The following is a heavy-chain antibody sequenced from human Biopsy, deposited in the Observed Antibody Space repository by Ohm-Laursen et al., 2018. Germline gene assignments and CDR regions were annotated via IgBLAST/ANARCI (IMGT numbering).Heavy chain of an antibody. CDR2: ISPKSGDT. V-gene: IGHV1-2*02. Sequence: GASVKVSCKASGFSFTGYYIHWVRQAPGQGLEWMGWISPKSGDTNYAHKFQGNITMTRDTSISTAYMELNSLRSEDTAVYYCARGSFWFGGNYYYYGMDVWGQGTTVTVSS. CDR3: ARGSFWFGGNYYYYGMDV. CDR1: GFSFTGYY. D-gene: IGHD3-10*01. J-gene: IGHJ6*02.